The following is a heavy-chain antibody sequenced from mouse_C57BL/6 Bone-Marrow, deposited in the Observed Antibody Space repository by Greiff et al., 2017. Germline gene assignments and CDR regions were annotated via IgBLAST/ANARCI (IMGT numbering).Heavy chain of an antibody. V-gene: IGHV1-55*01. D-gene: IGHD4-1*01. CDR2: IYPTSGRT. J-gene: IGHJ2*01. CDR3: ARSGPLGRSFDF. Sequence: QVQLQQPGAELVKPGASVKMSCKASGYTFTSYWITWVKQRPGQGLEWIGDIYPTSGRTKYNEKFKSKAILTVDTSTNTAYMPLSSLTSEDSAVFYGARSGPLGRSFDFWGQGTTLTVSS. CDR1: GYTFTSYW.